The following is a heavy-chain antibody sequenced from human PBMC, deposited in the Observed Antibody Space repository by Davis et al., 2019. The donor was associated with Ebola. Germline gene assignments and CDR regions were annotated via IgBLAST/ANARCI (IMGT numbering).Heavy chain of an antibody. D-gene: IGHD4-17*01. J-gene: IGHJ2*01. V-gene: IGHV3-13*01. CDR2: IGAGYDT. CDR3: AREVSDYAVSSGWYFDL. CDR1: GFTFSSSD. Sequence: GESLMTPCAASGFTFSSSDMHWVRQVPGQGLEWVSAIGAGYDTYYPDSVKGRFTISRENAKNSLHLQMNSLRAGDTAVYYCAREVSDYAVSSGWYFDLWGRGTLVTVSS.